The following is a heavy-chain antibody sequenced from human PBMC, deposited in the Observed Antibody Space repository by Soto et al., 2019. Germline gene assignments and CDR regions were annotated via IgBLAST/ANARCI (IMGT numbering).Heavy chain of an antibody. CDR2: INPNSGGT. CDR1: GYTFTGYY. CDR3: ARAPENGWSGGSCCCVDV. D-gene: IGHD2-15*01. V-gene: IGHV1-2*04. Sequence: QVQLVQSGAEVKKPGASVKVSCKASGYTFTGYYMHWVRQAPGQGLEWMGWINPNSGGTNYAQKFQGWVTMTRDTSISTAYMELSRLRSDDTAVYYCARAPENGWSGGSCCCVDVWGQGTTVTVSS. J-gene: IGHJ6*02.